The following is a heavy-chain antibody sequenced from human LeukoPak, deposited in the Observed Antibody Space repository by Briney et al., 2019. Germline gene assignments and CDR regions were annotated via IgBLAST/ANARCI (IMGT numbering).Heavy chain of an antibody. Sequence: SQTLSLTCAISRDSVSSNSVTWNWIRQSPSRGLKWLGRTYYRSTWYNDYAVSVRGRITVNPDTSKNQFSLHLNSVTPEDTAVYYCARRLTQYDCFDPWGQGILVTVSS. J-gene: IGHJ5*02. CDR3: ARRLTQYDCFDP. CDR2: TYYRSTWYN. D-gene: IGHD2-2*01. CDR1: RDSVSSNSVT. V-gene: IGHV6-1*01.